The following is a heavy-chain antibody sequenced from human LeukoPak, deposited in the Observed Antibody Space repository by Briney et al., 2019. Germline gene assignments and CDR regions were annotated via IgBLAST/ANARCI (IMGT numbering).Heavy chain of an antibody. J-gene: IGHJ5*02. CDR3: ARQQIPFWSGYYGFDP. Sequence: SETLSLTCTVSGGSISSYYWSWIQQPPGKGLEWIGYIYTSGSTNYNPSLKSRVTISVDTSKNQFSLKLSSVTAADTAVYYCARQQIPFWSGYYGFDPWGQGTLVTVSS. CDR2: IYTSGST. D-gene: IGHD3-3*01. V-gene: IGHV4-4*09. CDR1: GGSISSYY.